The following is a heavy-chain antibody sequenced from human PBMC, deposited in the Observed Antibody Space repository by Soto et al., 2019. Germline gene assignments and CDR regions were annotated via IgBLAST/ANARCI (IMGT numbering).Heavy chain of an antibody. V-gene: IGHV3-9*01. CDR2: ISWNSGSI. Sequence: EVQLVESGGGLVQPGRSLRLYCAASGFTFDDYAMHWVRQAPGKGLEWVSGISWNSGSIGYADSVKGRFTISRDNAKNSLYLQMNSLRAEDTALYYCARAYGPYYYYGMDVWGQGTTVTVSS. CDR1: GFTFDDYA. J-gene: IGHJ6*02. CDR3: ARAYGPYYYYGMDV. D-gene: IGHD3-16*01.